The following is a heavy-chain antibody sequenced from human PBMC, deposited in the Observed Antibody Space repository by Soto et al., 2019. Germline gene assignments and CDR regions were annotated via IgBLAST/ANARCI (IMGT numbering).Heavy chain of an antibody. V-gene: IGHV3-53*01. J-gene: IGHJ4*02. CDR3: ARESGYYGSGSYRWS. D-gene: IGHD3-10*01. Sequence: GGSLRLSCAASGFTVSSNYMSWVRQAPGKGLEWVSVIYSGGSTYYADSVKGRFTISRDNSKNTLYLQMNSLRAEDTAVYYCARESGYYGSGSYRWSWGQGTLVTVSS. CDR1: GFTVSSNY. CDR2: IYSGGST.